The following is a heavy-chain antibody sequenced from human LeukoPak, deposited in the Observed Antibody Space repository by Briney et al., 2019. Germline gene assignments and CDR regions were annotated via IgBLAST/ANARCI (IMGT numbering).Heavy chain of an antibody. Sequence: GGSLRLSCAASGFTFSSYWMSWVRQAPGKGLEWVANIKQDGSEKYYVDSVKGRFTVSRDNAKNSLSLQMNSLRAEDTAVYFCARGILDDAFDIWGQGQWSPSLQ. CDR2: IKQDGSEK. CDR1: GFTFSSYW. CDR3: ARGILDDAFDI. V-gene: IGHV3-7*05. D-gene: IGHD3-3*01. J-gene: IGHJ3*02.